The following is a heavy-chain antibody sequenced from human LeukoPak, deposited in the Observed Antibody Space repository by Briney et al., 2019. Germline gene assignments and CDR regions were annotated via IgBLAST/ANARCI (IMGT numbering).Heavy chain of an antibody. CDR3: ARYPTAMVSFDY. CDR2: IYYSGNT. CDR1: GGSISSSDYY. D-gene: IGHD5-18*01. J-gene: IGHJ4*02. Sequence: PSETLSLTCTVSGGSISSSDYYWGWIRQPPGKGLEWIGSIYYSGNTYYNPSLKSRVTISVDTSKNQFSLRLSFVTAADTAVYYCARYPTAMVSFDYWGQGTLVTVSP. V-gene: IGHV4-39*01.